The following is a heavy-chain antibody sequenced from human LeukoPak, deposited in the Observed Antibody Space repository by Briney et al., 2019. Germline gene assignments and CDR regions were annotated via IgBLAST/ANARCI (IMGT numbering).Heavy chain of an antibody. CDR2: IYFSGST. J-gene: IGHJ3*01. CDR3: ARDARDPITFDL. CDR1: GGSISTSY. V-gene: IGHV4-59*01. D-gene: IGHD2-21*01. Sequence: SETLSLTCTVSGGSISTSYWNWIRQPPGKGLEWIGYIYFSGSTNYNPSLKSRVTISVDTSKNQFSLKLSSVTAADTAVYYCARDARDPITFDLWGQGTMVTVSS.